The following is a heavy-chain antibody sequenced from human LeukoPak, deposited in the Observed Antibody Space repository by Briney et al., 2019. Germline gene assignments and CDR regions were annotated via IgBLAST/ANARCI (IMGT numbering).Heavy chain of an antibody. CDR3: ARDPSGLEPLDY. CDR1: GFTFSSYA. Sequence: GGSLRLSCAASGFTFSSYAMHWVRQAPGKGLEWVAVISYDGSNKYYADSVKGRFTISRDNSKNTLYLQMNSLRAEDTAVYYCARDPSGLEPLDYWGQGTPVTVSS. D-gene: IGHD1-14*01. J-gene: IGHJ4*02. V-gene: IGHV3-30-3*01. CDR2: ISYDGSNK.